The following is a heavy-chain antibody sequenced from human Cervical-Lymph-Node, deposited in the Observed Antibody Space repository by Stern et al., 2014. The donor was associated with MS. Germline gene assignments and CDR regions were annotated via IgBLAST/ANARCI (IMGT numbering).Heavy chain of an antibody. Sequence: QLQLQESGPGLVKPSETLSLTCAVSGVSITSSRYYWGWIRQPPGKGLEWIGDIYYTGNTYYNPALKSRLPLSLDTDKNHFYLKRKSVTAADTAVYYCARRLTVAVFDYWGQGTMVGVSS. CDR3: ARRLTVAVFDY. D-gene: IGHD4-11*01. CDR2: IYYTGNT. CDR1: GVSITSSRYY. V-gene: IGHV4-39*02. J-gene: IGHJ4*02.